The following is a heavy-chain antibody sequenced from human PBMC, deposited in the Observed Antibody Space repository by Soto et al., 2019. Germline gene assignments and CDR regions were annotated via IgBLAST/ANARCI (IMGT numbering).Heavy chain of an antibody. Sequence: SETLSLTCTVSGASISSYYWSWIRLSAGRGLEWIGRLYTSGSSDYNPSLKSRVTMSADTSKNQFFVKLTSVTAADTAVYYCVRDRYSGYDFWFDPWGQGTMVTVYS. V-gene: IGHV4-4*07. D-gene: IGHD5-12*01. CDR2: LYTSGSS. J-gene: IGHJ5*02. CDR1: GASISSYY. CDR3: VRDRYSGYDFWFDP.